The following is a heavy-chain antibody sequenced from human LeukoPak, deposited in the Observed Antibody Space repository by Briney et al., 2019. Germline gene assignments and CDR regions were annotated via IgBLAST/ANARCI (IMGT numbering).Heavy chain of an antibody. CDR2: IIPIFGTA. CDR1: GGTFSSYA. D-gene: IGHD3-3*01. V-gene: IGHV1-69*13. Sequence: SVKVSCKASGGTFSSYAISWVRQAPGQGLEWMGGIIPIFGTANYAQKFQGRVTITADESTSTAYMELSSLRSEDTAVYYCARVPLGRFLLHYYGMDVWGQGTTVTVSS. J-gene: IGHJ6*02. CDR3: ARVPLGRFLLHYYGMDV.